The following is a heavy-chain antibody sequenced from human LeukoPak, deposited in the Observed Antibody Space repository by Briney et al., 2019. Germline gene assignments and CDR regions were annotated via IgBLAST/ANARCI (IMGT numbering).Heavy chain of an antibody. J-gene: IGHJ3*02. CDR2: ISSSSSYI. D-gene: IGHD6-13*01. Sequence: GGSLRLSCAASGFTFSSYAMSWVRQAPGKGLEWVSSISSSSSYIYYADSVKGRFTISRDNAKNSLYLQMNSLRAEDTAVYYCAREVVAAAGVAFDIWGQGTMVTVSS. CDR3: AREVVAAAGVAFDI. CDR1: GFTFSSYA. V-gene: IGHV3-21*01.